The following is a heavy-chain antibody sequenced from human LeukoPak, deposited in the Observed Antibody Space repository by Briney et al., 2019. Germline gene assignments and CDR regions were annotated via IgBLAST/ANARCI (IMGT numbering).Heavy chain of an antibody. J-gene: IGHJ3*02. CDR1: GFTVSSNY. CDR3: ARERFLATIKGGAFDI. CDR2: IYSGGST. V-gene: IGHV3-66*01. Sequence: GGSLRLSCAASGFTVSSNYMSWVRQAPGKGLEWVSVIYSGGSTYYADSVKGRFTISRDNSKNTLYLQVNSLRAEDTAVYYCARERFLATIKGGAFDIWGQGTMVTVSS. D-gene: IGHD5-24*01.